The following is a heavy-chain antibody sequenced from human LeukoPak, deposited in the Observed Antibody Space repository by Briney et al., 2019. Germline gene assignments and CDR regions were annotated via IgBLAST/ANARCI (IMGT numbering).Heavy chain of an antibody. J-gene: IGHJ4*02. CDR2: IYSGGST. CDR3: AREMLVIPAAVDY. D-gene: IGHD2-2*01. Sequence: GGSLRLSCAASGFTFSSNYMSWVRQAPGKGLEWVSVIYSGGSTYYADSVKGRFTISRDNSTNTQYLQMNSLRAEDTAVYYCAREMLVIPAAVDYWGQGTLVTVSS. V-gene: IGHV3-66*01. CDR1: GFTFSSNY.